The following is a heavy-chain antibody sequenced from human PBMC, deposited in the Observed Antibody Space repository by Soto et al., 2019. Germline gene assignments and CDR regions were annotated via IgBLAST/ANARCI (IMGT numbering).Heavy chain of an antibody. CDR2: VSGAGLIT. V-gene: IGHV3-23*01. CDR1: GFTFSNYA. CDR3: AKAQDYYFDSGTYNWFDP. Sequence: EVQLLESGGGLVQPGGSLRLSCAASGFTFSNYAMSWVRQAPGKGLEWVSSVSGAGLITYYADSVRGRFTISRDNSRNTLFLHINSLRAEDTGDYYCAKAQDYYFDSGTYNWFDPWGHGTLVTVSS. D-gene: IGHD3-22*01. J-gene: IGHJ5*02.